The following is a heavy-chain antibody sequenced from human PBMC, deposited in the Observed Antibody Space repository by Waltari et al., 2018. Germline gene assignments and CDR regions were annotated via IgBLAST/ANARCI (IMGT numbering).Heavy chain of an antibody. V-gene: IGHV1-69*08. CDR2: IIPILGIA. D-gene: IGHD6-6*01. CDR3: ARDVPYSSSSGAFDI. Sequence: QVQLVQSGAEVKKPGSSVKVSCKASGGTFSSYTISWVRQAPGQGLEWMGRIIPILGIANYAQEFQGRVTITADKSTSTAYMELSSLRSEDTAVYYCARDVPYSSSSGAFDIWGQGTMVTVSS. CDR1: GGTFSSYT. J-gene: IGHJ3*02.